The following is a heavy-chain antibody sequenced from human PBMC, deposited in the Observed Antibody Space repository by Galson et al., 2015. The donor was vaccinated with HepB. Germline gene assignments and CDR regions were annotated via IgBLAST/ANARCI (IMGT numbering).Heavy chain of an antibody. CDR1: AFTFSDFG. D-gene: IGHD2-2*01. CDR2: IWYDGSKK. J-gene: IGHJ6*03. V-gene: IGHV3-33*01. CDR3: ARDQSIGVVVPDYFYYMDV. Sequence: SLRLSCAASAFTFSDFGMHWVRQAPGKGLEWVGFIWYDGSKKFYADSVQGRFTISRDKSNSTLYLQMSSLKAEDTAVYYCARDQSIGVVVPDYFYYMDVWGKGTTVTVSS.